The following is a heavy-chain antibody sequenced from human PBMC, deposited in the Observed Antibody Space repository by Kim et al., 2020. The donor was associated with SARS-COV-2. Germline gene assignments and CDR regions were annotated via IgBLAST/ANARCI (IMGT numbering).Heavy chain of an antibody. Sequence: EKSRITTNPDTSKNQFSLQLNSVTPGDTAVYYCARGQWPVGNYFDYWGQGTLVTVSS. CDR3: ARGQWPVGNYFDY. V-gene: IGHV6-1*01. J-gene: IGHJ4*02. D-gene: IGHD6-19*01.